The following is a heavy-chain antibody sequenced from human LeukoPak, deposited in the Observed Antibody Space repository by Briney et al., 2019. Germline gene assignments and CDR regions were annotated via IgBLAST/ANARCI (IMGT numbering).Heavy chain of an antibody. J-gene: IGHJ4*02. CDR2: INPNGGDT. CDR1: GYNFPAYF. V-gene: IGHV1-2*06. D-gene: IGHD2-2*01. Sequence: ASVKVSCNAAGYNFPAYFMHWVRQAPGQGLEWMGRINPNGGDTNYAQKFQGRVTMASDTSISTAYMELNSLMSDDTAVYYCVRVGFTTSWSNFDYWGQGTLVTVSS. CDR3: VRVGFTTSWSNFDY.